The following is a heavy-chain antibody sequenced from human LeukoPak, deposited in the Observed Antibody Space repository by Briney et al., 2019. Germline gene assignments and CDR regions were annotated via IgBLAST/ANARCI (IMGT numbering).Heavy chain of an antibody. CDR1: GFSFGNYA. Sequence: GGSLRLSCVASGFSFGNYAMSWVRQAPGKGLQWVSQISGTGGATWYAGFARDRFTISRDNSKKTLYLQMSGLRVEDTAMYYCVKDPRDTYGSNWFVSWGQGTLLIVSS. J-gene: IGHJ5*01. CDR2: ISGTGGAT. V-gene: IGHV3-23*01. CDR3: VKDPRDTYGSNWFVS. D-gene: IGHD3-10*01.